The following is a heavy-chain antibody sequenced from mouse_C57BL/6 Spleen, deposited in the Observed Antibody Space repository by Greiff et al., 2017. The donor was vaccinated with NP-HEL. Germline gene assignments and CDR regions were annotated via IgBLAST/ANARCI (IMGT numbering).Heavy chain of an antibody. CDR3: ARGVYYSNYHDDV. Sequence: VKLQQPGAELVRPGSSVKLSCKASGYTFTSYWMDWVKQRPGQGLEWIGNIYPSDSETHYNQKFKDKATLTVDKSSSTAYMQLSSLTSEDSAVYDCARGVYYSNYHDDVWGTGTTVTVSS. J-gene: IGHJ1*03. V-gene: IGHV1-61*01. CDR1: GYTFTSYW. D-gene: IGHD2-5*01. CDR2: IYPSDSET.